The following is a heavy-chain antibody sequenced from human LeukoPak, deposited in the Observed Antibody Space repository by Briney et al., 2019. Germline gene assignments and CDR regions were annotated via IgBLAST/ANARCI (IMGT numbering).Heavy chain of an antibody. CDR1: GFTFSSYW. V-gene: IGHV3-7*01. Sequence: PGGSLRLSCAASGFTFSSYWMSWVRQAPGKGLEWLANIKQDGSEKYYVDYVKGRFTISRDNAKNSLYLQMNSLRAEDTAVYYCARVPGSSSWYLLYYYYYYMDVWGKGTTVTVSS. J-gene: IGHJ6*03. D-gene: IGHD6-13*01. CDR3: ARVPGSSSWYLLYYYYYYMDV. CDR2: IKQDGSEK.